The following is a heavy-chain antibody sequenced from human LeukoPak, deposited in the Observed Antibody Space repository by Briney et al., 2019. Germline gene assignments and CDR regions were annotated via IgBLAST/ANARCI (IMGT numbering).Heavy chain of an antibody. V-gene: IGHV4-38-2*02. CDR2: VYHSGGT. Sequence: PSETLSLTCAVSGYSISSGYYWGWIRQPPGKGLEWIGSVYHSGGTYYNPSLKSRVTISVDTSKNQFSLKLSSVTAADTAVYYCAREAYSGYEIDYWGQGTLVTVSS. J-gene: IGHJ4*02. CDR1: GYSISSGYY. CDR3: AREAYSGYEIDY. D-gene: IGHD5-12*01.